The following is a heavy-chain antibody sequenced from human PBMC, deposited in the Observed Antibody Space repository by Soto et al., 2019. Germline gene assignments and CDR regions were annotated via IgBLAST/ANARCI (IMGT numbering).Heavy chain of an antibody. J-gene: IGHJ4*02. D-gene: IGHD4-17*01. CDR1: GCSISNYY. CDR2: VYYTGST. Sequence: XETLSLTCTVSGCSISNYYWSWIRQPPGKGLEWIGCVYYTGSTNYNPSLKSRVTISVDTSKNQFSLKLSSVTAADTAVYYCTREQTSTVVTQWGQGTLVTVSS. V-gene: IGHV4-59*01. CDR3: TREQTSTVVTQ.